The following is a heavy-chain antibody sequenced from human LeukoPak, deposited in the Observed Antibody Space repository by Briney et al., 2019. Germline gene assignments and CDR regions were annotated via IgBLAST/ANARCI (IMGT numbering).Heavy chain of an antibody. CDR2: INPNSGGT. D-gene: IGHD3-22*01. J-gene: IGHJ4*02. CDR3: ARDLEYDSSGWNYIDY. V-gene: IGHV1-2*02. Sequence: EASVKVSCKASGYTFTGYYMHWVRQAPGQGLEWMGWINPNSGGTNYAQKFQGRVTMTRDTSTSTVYMELSSLRSEDTAVYYCARDLEYDSSGWNYIDYWGQGTLVTVSS. CDR1: GYTFTGYY.